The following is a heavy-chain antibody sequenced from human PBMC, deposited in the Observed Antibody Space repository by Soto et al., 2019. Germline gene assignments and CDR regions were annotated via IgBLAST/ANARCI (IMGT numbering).Heavy chain of an antibody. V-gene: IGHV3-15*07. D-gene: IGHD5-18*01. Sequence: PGGSLRLSCAASGFTFSNAWMNWVRQAPGKGLEWVGRIKSKTDGGTTDYAAPVKGRFTISRDDSKNTLYLQMNSLKTEDTAVYYCTTVPGYSYGFVHLLSSLPWGQGTRVTVSS. CDR3: TTVPGYSYGFVHLLSSLP. CDR1: GFTFSNAW. CDR2: IKSKTDGGTT. J-gene: IGHJ5*02.